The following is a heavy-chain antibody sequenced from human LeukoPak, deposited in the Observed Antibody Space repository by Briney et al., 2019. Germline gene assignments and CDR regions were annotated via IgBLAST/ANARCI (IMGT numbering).Heavy chain of an antibody. CDR1: GFTFSSYA. V-gene: IGHV3-23*01. CDR3: ARHFYYYGSGSVDY. CDR2: ISGSGGST. D-gene: IGHD3-10*01. J-gene: IGHJ4*02. Sequence: SGGSLRLSCAASGFTFSSYAMSWVRQAPGKGLEWVSAISGSGGSTYYADSVKGRFTISRDNSKNTLYLQMNSLRAEDTAVYYCARHFYYYGSGSVDYWGQGTLVTVSS.